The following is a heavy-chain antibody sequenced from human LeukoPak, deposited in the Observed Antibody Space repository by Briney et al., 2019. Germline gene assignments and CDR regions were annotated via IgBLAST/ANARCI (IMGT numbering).Heavy chain of an antibody. J-gene: IGHJ4*02. D-gene: IGHD3-22*01. CDR2: INDDGSDT. V-gene: IGHV3-74*01. CDR3: VRGGPSTWF. CDR1: GFTFKLYW. Sequence: GGSLRLSCAASGFTFKLYWMHWVRHVPGKGPVWVARINDDGSDTVYADSVKGRFTISRDDAKNMLFLQMNSLRGEGTAVYHCVRGGPSTWFWGQGTLVTVSS.